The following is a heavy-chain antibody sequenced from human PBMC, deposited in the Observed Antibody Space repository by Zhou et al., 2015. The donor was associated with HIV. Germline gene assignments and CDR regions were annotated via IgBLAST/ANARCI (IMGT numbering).Heavy chain of an antibody. V-gene: IGHV1-2*02. Sequence: QVQLVQSGAEVKKPGASVKVSCKASGYTFTGYYMHWVRQAPGQGLEWMGWINPNSGGTNYAQKFQGRVTMTRDTSISTAYMELSRLRSDDTAVYYCARGFLRGSSGYDSGYRHYYYYGMDVWGQGTSVTVSS. CDR1: GYTFTGYY. J-gene: IGHJ6*02. CDR3: ARGFLRGSSGYDSGYRHYYYYGMDV. CDR2: INPNSGGT. D-gene: IGHD5-12*01.